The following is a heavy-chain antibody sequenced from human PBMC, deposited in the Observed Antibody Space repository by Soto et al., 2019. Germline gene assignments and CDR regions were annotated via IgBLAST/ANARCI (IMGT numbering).Heavy chain of an antibody. Sequence: PSETLSLTCNVSGDSISSGDYYWSWIRQPPGKGLEWIGYIYYSGSTYYNGSLKSRVTISVDTSKNQFSLKLSSVTAADTALYYCARVMATTVSFDIWAQGTTVTVSS. CDR1: GDSISSGDYY. CDR2: IYYSGST. D-gene: IGHD1-1*01. CDR3: ARVMATTVSFDI. V-gene: IGHV4-30-4*01. J-gene: IGHJ3*02.